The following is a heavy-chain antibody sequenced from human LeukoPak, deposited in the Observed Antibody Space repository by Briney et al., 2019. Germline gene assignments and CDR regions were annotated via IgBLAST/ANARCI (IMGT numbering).Heavy chain of an antibody. J-gene: IGHJ4*02. V-gene: IGHV1-69*06. Sequence: SVKVSCKASGYTFTSYGISWVRQAPGQGLEWMGGIIPIFGTANYAQKFQGRVTITADKSTSTAYMELSSLRSEDTAVYYCARAVYSSGWYCVDYWGQGTLVTVSS. CDR3: ARAVYSSGWYCVDY. CDR1: GYTFTSYG. D-gene: IGHD6-19*01. CDR2: IIPIFGTA.